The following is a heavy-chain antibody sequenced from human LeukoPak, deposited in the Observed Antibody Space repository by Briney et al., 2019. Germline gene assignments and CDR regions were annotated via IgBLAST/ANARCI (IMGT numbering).Heavy chain of an antibody. CDR1: GFTFSSYG. CDR3: ARDVTQGYCSGGSCYGPGY. J-gene: IGHJ4*02. CDR2: IWYDGSNK. D-gene: IGHD2-15*01. V-gene: IGHV3-33*08. Sequence: PGRSLRLSCAASGFTFSSYGMHWVRQAPGKGLEWVAVIWYDGSNKYYADSVKGRFTISRDNSKNTLYLQMNSLRAEDTAVYYCARDVTQGYCSGGSCYGPGYWGQGTLVTVSS.